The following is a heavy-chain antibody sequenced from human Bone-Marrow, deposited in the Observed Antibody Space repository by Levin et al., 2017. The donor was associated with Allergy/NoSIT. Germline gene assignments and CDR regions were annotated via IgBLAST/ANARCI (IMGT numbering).Heavy chain of an antibody. CDR1: GHTFTDYY. D-gene: IGHD6-13*01. CDR3: ARGGTSSNDY. CDR2: IDPTRGDT. V-gene: IGHV1-2*02. J-gene: IGHJ4*02. Sequence: ASVKVSCTVSGHTFTDYYIHWVLQTPGQGLEWIGWIDPTRGDTKFAEKFHARVVLTRNSSISTAYMELGRLRSDDTALYYCARGGTSSNDYWGQGTLVTVSS.